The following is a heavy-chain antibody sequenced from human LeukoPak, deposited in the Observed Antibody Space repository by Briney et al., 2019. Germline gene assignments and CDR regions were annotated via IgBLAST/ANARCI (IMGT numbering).Heavy chain of an antibody. D-gene: IGHD3-22*01. V-gene: IGHV3-30*02. Sequence: GGSLRLSCAASGFTFNSYGMNWVRQAPGKGLEWVAFIQYDGSNKYYADSVKGRFTVSRDNSKSTVYLQMYDLRGEDTAIYYCTKAKGQSWLFSHYWGRGTLVTVSS. J-gene: IGHJ4*02. CDR1: GFTFNSYG. CDR3: TKAKGQSWLFSHY. CDR2: IQYDGSNK.